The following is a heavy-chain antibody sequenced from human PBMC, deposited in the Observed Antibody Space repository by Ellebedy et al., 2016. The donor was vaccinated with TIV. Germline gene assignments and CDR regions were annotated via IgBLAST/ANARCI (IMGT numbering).Heavy chain of an antibody. Sequence: ASVKVSCKASGYTFTGYYMHWVRQAPGQGLEWMGWINPNSGGTNYAQKFQGWVTMTRDTSISTAYMELSSLRSEDTAVYYCARDHGAMIIPQGFVDYWGQGTLVTVSS. J-gene: IGHJ4*02. D-gene: IGHD5-12*01. CDR1: GYTFTGYY. CDR2: INPNSGGT. V-gene: IGHV1-2*04. CDR3: ARDHGAMIIPQGFVDY.